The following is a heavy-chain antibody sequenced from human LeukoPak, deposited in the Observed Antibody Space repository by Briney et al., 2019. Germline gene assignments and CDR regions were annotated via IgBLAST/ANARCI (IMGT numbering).Heavy chain of an antibody. J-gene: IGHJ3*02. CDR3: AKDRYSSSWRAFDI. Sequence: PGGSLRLSCAASGFTFSSYAMHWVRQAPGKGLEWVAFIRYDGSNKYYADSVKGRFTISRDNSKNTLYLQMNSLRAEDTAVYYCAKDRYSSSWRAFDIWGQGTMVTVSS. D-gene: IGHD6-13*01. V-gene: IGHV3-30*02. CDR2: IRYDGSNK. CDR1: GFTFSSYA.